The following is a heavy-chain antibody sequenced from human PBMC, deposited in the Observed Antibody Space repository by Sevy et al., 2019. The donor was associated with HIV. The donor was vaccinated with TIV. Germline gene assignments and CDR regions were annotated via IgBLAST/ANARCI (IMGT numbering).Heavy chain of an antibody. V-gene: IGHV3-48*03. CDR3: ARVDRYYHYWEY. D-gene: IGHD2-21*01. Sequence: GGSLRLSCAASGFTFSSYEMNWVRQAPGKGLEWVSYISSSGSTIYYADSVKGRFTISRDNAKNSLYLQMNSLRAEDTAVYYCARVDRYYHYWEYWGQGTLVTVSS. CDR1: GFTFSSYE. J-gene: IGHJ4*02. CDR2: ISSSGSTI.